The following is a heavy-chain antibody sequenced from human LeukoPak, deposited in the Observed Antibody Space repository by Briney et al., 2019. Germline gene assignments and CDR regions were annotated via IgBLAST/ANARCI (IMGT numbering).Heavy chain of an antibody. CDR2: MNPNSGNT. D-gene: IGHD3-22*01. Sequence: ASVKVSCKASGYTFTSYDINWVRQATGQGLEWMGWMNPNSGNTGYAQKFQGRVTMTRDTSISTAYMELSRLRSDDTAVYYCARSGRQYYYDSSGYYDYWGQGTLVTVSS. J-gene: IGHJ4*02. CDR1: GYTFTSYD. V-gene: IGHV1-8*02. CDR3: ARSGRQYYYDSSGYYDY.